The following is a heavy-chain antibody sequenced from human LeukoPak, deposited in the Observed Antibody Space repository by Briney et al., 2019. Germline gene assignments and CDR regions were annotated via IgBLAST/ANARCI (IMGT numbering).Heavy chain of an antibody. CDR2: IYYSGST. V-gene: IGHV4-39*01. CDR3: ARRATGTTYAFDI. Sequence: PSETLSLTCTVSGDSISSSSSYWGWIRQPPGKGLEWIGSIYYSGSTYYNPSLKSRVTISVDTSKNQFSLKLSSVTAADTAVYYCARRATGTTYAFDIWGQGTMVTVSS. CDR1: GDSISSSSSY. D-gene: IGHD1-1*01. J-gene: IGHJ3*02.